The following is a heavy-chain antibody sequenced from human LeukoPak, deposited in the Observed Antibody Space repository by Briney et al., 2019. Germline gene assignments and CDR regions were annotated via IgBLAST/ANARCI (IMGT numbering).Heavy chain of an antibody. D-gene: IGHD2-21*01. Sequence: SETLSLTCTVSGGSISSYYWSWIRQPPGKGLEWIGYIYYSGSTNYNPSLKSRVTILVDTSKNQFSLKLSSVTAADTAVYYCARDSLFDSLAYWGQGALVTVSS. J-gene: IGHJ4*02. CDR3: ARDSLFDSLAY. CDR1: GGSISSYY. CDR2: IYYSGST. V-gene: IGHV4-59*01.